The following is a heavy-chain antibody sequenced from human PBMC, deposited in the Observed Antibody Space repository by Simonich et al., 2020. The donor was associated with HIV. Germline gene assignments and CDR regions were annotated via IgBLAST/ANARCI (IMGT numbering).Heavy chain of an antibody. CDR2: INHSGRT. Sequence: QVQLQQWGAGLLEPSETLSLTCAVYGGSFSDYYWGWIRQPPGKGLEWIGEINHSGRTNYNPSLKSRVTISVYTSKNQFSLKMNSVTAADTAVYYCARDRGYSGYDFDYWGQGTLVTVSS. J-gene: IGHJ4*02. V-gene: IGHV4-34*02. CDR3: ARDRGYSGYDFDY. CDR1: GGSFSDYY. D-gene: IGHD5-12*01.